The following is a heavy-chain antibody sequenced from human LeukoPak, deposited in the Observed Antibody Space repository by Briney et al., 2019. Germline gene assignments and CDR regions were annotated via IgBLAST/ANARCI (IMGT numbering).Heavy chain of an antibody. CDR2: IIPIFGTA. J-gene: IGHJ5*01. CDR3: ARSDIVVVPAAYPSNWFDS. Sequence: GGSLRLSCAASGFTFSSYAISWVRQAPGQGLEWMGGIIPIFGTANYAQKFQGRVTITTDESTSTAYMELSSLRSEDTAVYYCARSDIVVVPAAYPSNWFDSWGQGTLVTVSS. D-gene: IGHD2-2*01. V-gene: IGHV1-69*05. CDR1: GFTFSSYA.